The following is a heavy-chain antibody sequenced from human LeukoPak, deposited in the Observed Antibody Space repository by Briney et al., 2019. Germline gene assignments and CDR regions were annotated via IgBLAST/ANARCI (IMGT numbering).Heavy chain of an antibody. CDR3: AGGGNWRLDP. CDR1: GGSINSDDW. D-gene: IGHD1-1*01. Sequence: PSETLSLTCAVSGGSINSDDWWSWVRQSPGKGLEWIGAIYHRSGTPTYNPSLKSRVTISVDKSKNQFSLNLSSVTAADTAVYFCAGGGNWRLDPWGQGTLVTVSS. CDR2: IYHRSGTP. V-gene: IGHV4-4*02. J-gene: IGHJ5*02.